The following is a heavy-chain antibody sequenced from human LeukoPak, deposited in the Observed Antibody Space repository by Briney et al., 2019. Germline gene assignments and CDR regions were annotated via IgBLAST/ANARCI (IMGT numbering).Heavy chain of an antibody. CDR2: IRYDGSNK. Sequence: GGSLRLSCAASGFTFSSYGMHWVRQAPGKGLEWVAFIRYDGSNKYYADSVKGRFTISRDNSKNTLYLQMNSLRAEDTAVYYCAKGDCSSTSCYVAAHFDYWGQGTLVTVSS. J-gene: IGHJ4*02. D-gene: IGHD2-2*01. V-gene: IGHV3-30*02. CDR3: AKGDCSSTSCYVAAHFDY. CDR1: GFTFSSYG.